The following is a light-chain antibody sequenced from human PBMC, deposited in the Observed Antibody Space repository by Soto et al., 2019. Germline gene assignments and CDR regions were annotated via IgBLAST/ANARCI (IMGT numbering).Light chain of an antibody. Sequence: DIQMTQSPSSLSASVGDTVTITCRASQDISHYLAWYQKRPGKVPKLLIHTASILQSGVSSRFSASGSGTDFTLTISSLQPEDVATYYWQKYYRVPWTFGRGTKVEIK. CDR1: QDISHY. CDR3: QKYYRVPWT. CDR2: TAS. J-gene: IGKJ1*01. V-gene: IGKV1-27*01.